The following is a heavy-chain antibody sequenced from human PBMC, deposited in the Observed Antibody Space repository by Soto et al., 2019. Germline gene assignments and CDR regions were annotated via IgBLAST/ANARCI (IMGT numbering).Heavy chain of an antibody. J-gene: IGHJ4*02. CDR3: AKSGPTNYFDS. D-gene: IGHD1-26*01. CDR1: GFTFNTYA. V-gene: IGHV3-23*01. CDR2: ISAGGRFT. Sequence: EVQLLESGGGLVQPGGSLRLSCATSGFTFNTYAVNWVRQAPGMGLEWVSGISAGGRFTYYADSVQGRFTISRDDPKNILFLQMNSLRAEVSALYYCAKSGPTNYFDSWGQGTLVTVSS.